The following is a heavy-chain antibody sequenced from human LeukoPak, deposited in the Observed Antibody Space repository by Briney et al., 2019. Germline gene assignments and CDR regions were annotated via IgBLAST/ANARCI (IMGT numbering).Heavy chain of an antibody. CDR1: GGSISSGGYY. V-gene: IGHV4-31*03. Sequence: SETLSLTCTVSGGSISSGGYYWSWIRQHPGKGPEWIGYIYYSGTTYYNPSLQSRVTISVDTPKNQLSLQLTSVTAADTAVYYCATGSSSVLEYWGQGTPVTVSS. CDR2: IYYSGTT. CDR3: ATGSSSVLEY. J-gene: IGHJ4*02. D-gene: IGHD6-25*01.